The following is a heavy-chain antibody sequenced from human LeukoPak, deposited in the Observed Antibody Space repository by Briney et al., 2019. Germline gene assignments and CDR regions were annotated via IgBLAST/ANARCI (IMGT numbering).Heavy chain of an antibody. CDR1: GYTFSGYY. CDR3: ARGSRIGAAGSFDY. V-gene: IGHV1-2*02. J-gene: IGHJ4*02. Sequence: ASVKVSCKASGYTFSGYYMHWVRQAPGQGLEWMGWISPNSGGTNYAQTSQGRVTMTRDTSITTAYMELSRLTSDDTAVYYCARGSRIGAAGSFDYWGQGTLVTVSS. D-gene: IGHD6-13*01. CDR2: ISPNSGGT.